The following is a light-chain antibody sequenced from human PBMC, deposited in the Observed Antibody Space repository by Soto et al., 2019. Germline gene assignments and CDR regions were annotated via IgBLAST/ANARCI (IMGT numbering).Light chain of an antibody. Sequence: DIQMTQSPPTLSASVGDRVTITCRASQSIRHYLAWYQQMPGKAPKLLIYGASTLQSGVPSRFSDSGSGTEFTLTISILQPDDFGTYFCQHHNSYSQTFGQGTKVEIK. CDR1: QSIRHY. V-gene: IGKV1-5*01. J-gene: IGKJ1*01. CDR2: GAS. CDR3: QHHNSYSQT.